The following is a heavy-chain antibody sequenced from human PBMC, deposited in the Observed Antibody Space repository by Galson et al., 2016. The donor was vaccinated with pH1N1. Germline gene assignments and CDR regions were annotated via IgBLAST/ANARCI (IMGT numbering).Heavy chain of an antibody. Sequence: SLRLSCAASGFTFSDYYMSWVRQAPGKGLEWVSYISSSGSHTDYADSVRGRFTISRDNAKNSLYLQMNSLRVEDTAVYYCARDPSASYCRGDCSPSWGQGTLVTVSS. CDR3: ARDPSASYCRGDCSPS. V-gene: IGHV3-11*05. J-gene: IGHJ5*02. CDR2: ISSSGSHT. CDR1: GFTFSDYY. D-gene: IGHD2-21*02.